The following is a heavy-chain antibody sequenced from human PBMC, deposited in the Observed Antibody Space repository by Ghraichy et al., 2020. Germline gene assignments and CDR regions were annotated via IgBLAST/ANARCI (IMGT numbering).Heavy chain of an antibody. D-gene: IGHD3-10*01. CDR2: IKTDRSTT. CDR3: STSPRADRGNY. CDR1: GLTFSRYW. Sequence: LSLTCAASGLTFSRYWMHWVRQAPGKGLEWVSHIKTDRSTTNYADSVRGRFTISRDNAKNTLYLQMNSLIADDTAVYYCSTSPRADRGNYWGQGTLVTVSS. V-gene: IGHV3-74*01. J-gene: IGHJ4*02.